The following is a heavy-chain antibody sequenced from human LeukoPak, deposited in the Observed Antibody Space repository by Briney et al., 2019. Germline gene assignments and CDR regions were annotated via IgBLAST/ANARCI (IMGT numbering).Heavy chain of an antibody. D-gene: IGHD3-22*01. CDR1: GLTFSSYA. J-gene: IGHJ4*02. Sequence: GGSLRLSCAASGLTFSSYAMHWVRQAPGKGLEYVSAISSNGGSTYYANSVKGRFTISRDNSKNTLYLQMGSLRAEDMAVYYCARGYYYDSSGYSLPDYWGQGTLVTVSS. CDR3: ARGYYYDSSGYSLPDY. CDR2: ISSNGGST. V-gene: IGHV3-64*01.